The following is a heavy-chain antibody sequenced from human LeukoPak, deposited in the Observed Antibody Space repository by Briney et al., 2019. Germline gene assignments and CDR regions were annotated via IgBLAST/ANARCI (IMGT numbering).Heavy chain of an antibody. D-gene: IGHD2-8*02. V-gene: IGHV4-59*01. CDR2: IYYSGST. Sequence: PSETLSLTCTVSGGSISSYYWSWIRQPPEKGLEWIGYIYYSGSTNYNPSLKSRVTISVDTSKNQFSLKLSSVTAADTAVYYCARYSSLVGMDVWGQGTTVTVSS. CDR3: ARYSSLVGMDV. CDR1: GGSISSYY. J-gene: IGHJ6*02.